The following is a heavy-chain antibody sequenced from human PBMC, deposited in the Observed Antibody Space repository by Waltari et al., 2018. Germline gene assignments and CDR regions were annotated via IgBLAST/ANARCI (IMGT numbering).Heavy chain of an antibody. CDR1: GFTFSSYW. CDR2: INSDGIST. Sequence: EVQLVESGGGLVKPGGSLRLSCAASGFTFSSYWLHWVRQAPGKGLLWVSRINSDGISTSYADSVKGRFTISRDNAKNTLYLQMNSLRAEDTAVYYCASDALGWELDYWVQVTLVTVSS. V-gene: IGHV3-74*01. CDR3: ASDALGWELDY. J-gene: IGHJ4*02. D-gene: IGHD1-26*01.